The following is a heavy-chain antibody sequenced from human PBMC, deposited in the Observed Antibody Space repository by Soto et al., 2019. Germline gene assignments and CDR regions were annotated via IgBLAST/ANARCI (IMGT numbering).Heavy chain of an antibody. D-gene: IGHD3-22*01. CDR1: GFTFGSFA. CDR2: ISYDGSNK. J-gene: IGHJ4*02. V-gene: IGHV3-30-3*01. Sequence: GGSLRLSCAASGFTFGSFAMHWVRQAPGKGLEWVALISYDGSNKNYAESVKGRFTISRDNSKNTVYPQMNSLRIEDTAVYLCARDPDSSGYYVFDYWGQGTLVTVSS. CDR3: ARDPDSSGYYVFDY.